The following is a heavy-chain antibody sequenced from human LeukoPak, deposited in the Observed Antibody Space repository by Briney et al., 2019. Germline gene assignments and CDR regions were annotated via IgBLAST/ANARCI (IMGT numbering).Heavy chain of an antibody. CDR2: MSGSGGST. Sequence: GGSLRLSCAASGFTFSIYGMSWVRQAPGRGLEWVSAMSGSGGSTYYADSVKGRFTISRDNSKNTLYLQMNSLRAEDTAVYYCAKGRIVVVAFFDYWGQGTLVTVSS. CDR1: GFTFSIYG. V-gene: IGHV3-23*01. D-gene: IGHD2-15*01. J-gene: IGHJ4*02. CDR3: AKGRIVVVAFFDY.